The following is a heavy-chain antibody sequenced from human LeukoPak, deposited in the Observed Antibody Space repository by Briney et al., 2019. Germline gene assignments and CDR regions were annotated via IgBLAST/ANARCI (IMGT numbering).Heavy chain of an antibody. Sequence: SETLSLTCTVSGGSISSHYWSWIRQPPGKGLEWIAYLFDSVNTKDNPSLQSRLTLSADTSKNQFSLRLSSVTAADTAVYYCATIKRGSIFGYFDFWGQGIKVTGSS. CDR1: GGSISSHY. V-gene: IGHV4-59*11. D-gene: IGHD5-18*01. CDR2: LFDSVNT. J-gene: IGHJ4*02. CDR3: ATIKRGSIFGYFDF.